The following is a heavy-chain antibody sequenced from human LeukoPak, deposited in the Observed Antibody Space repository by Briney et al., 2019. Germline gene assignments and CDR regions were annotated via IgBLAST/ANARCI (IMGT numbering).Heavy chain of an antibody. CDR3: ARSELLWDFDY. Sequence: KTSETLSLTCTVSGGTISSYYWSWIRQPPGKGLEWIGYIYYSGSTNYNPSLKSRVTISVDTSKNQFSLKLSSVTAADTAVYYCARSELLWDFDYWGQGTLVTVSS. J-gene: IGHJ4*02. V-gene: IGHV4-59*01. CDR2: IYYSGST. D-gene: IGHD1-26*01. CDR1: GGTISSYY.